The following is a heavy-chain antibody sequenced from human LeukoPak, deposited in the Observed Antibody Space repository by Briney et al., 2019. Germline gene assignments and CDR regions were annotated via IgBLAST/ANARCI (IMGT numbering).Heavy chain of an antibody. V-gene: IGHV3-30*07. D-gene: IGHD3-10*01. CDR3: ARDRYYFGSGSYPWYFDL. J-gene: IGHJ2*01. Sequence: SVKGRFTISRDNSKNTLYLQMNSLRAEDTAVYYCARDRYYFGSGSYPWYFDLWGRGTLVTVSS.